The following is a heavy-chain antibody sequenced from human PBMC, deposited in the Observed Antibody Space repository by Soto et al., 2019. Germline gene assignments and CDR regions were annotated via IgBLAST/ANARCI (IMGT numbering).Heavy chain of an antibody. CDR3: TRHEDYSNYYYYYGMDV. D-gene: IGHD4-4*01. V-gene: IGHV3-73*01. CDR2: IRSKANSYAT. CDR1: GFTFSGSA. Sequence: GGSLRLSCAASGFTFSGSAMHWVRQASGKGLEWVGRIRSKANSYATAYAASVKGRFTISRDDSKNTAYLQMNSLKTEDTAVYYCTRHEDYSNYYYYYGMDVWGQGTTVTVSS. J-gene: IGHJ6*02.